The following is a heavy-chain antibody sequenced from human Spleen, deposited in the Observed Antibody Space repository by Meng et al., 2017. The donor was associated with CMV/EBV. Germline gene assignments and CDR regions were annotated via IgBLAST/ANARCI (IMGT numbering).Heavy chain of an antibody. CDR2: IYYSGST. J-gene: IGHJ4*02. Sequence: CAVSGGSISSGTWWGWIRQPPGKGLEWIGSIYYSGSTYYNPSLKSRVTISVDTSKNQFSLKLSSVTAADTAVYYCARHRSGWEGYFDYWGQGTLVTVSS. CDR1: GGSISSGTW. CDR3: ARHRSGWEGYFDY. D-gene: IGHD6-19*01. V-gene: IGHV4-39*01.